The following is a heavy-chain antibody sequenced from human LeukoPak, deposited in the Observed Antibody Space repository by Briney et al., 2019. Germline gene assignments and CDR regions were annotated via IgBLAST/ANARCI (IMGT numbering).Heavy chain of an antibody. CDR3: AKSFTVTNWFDP. V-gene: IGHV3-23*01. J-gene: IGHJ5*02. CDR2: ISGSGGNT. CDR1: GFTFSSYA. Sequence: GGSLRLSCAASGFTFSSYAMSWVRRAPGKGLEWVSAISGSGGNTYYADSVKGRFTISRDNSKNTLYLQMNSLRAEDTAVYYCAKSFTVTNWFDPWGQGTLVTVSS. D-gene: IGHD4-17*01.